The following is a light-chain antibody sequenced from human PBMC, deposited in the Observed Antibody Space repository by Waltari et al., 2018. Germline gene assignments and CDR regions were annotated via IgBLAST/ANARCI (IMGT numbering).Light chain of an antibody. Sequence: QTVVTQEPSFSVSPGGTITLTCGFSSGSVSTTYYPSWYQQTPGQAPRTLLSNTNTRSSGVLDRFAGSILGNKAALTITGAQADDECDYYCALYMGSGIWVFGGGTKLTVL. J-gene: IGLJ3*02. V-gene: IGLV8-61*01. CDR2: NTN. CDR3: ALYMGSGIWV. CDR1: SGSVSTTYY.